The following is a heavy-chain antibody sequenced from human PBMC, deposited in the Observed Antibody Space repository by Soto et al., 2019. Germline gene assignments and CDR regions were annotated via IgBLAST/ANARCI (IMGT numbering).Heavy chain of an antibody. D-gene: IGHD6-13*01. CDR2: IYSGGST. J-gene: IGHJ4*02. CDR3: ARDSSSSWPFYFDY. V-gene: IGHV3-66*01. CDR1: GFTVSSNY. Sequence: PGGSLRLSCAASGFTVSSNYMSWVRQAPGKGLEWVSVIYSGGSTYYADSVKGRFTISRDNSKNTLYLQMNSLRAEDTAVYYCARDSSSSWPFYFDYWGQGTLVTVSS.